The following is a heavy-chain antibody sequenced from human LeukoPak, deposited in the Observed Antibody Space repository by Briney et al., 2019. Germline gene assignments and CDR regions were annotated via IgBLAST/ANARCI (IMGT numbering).Heavy chain of an antibody. CDR3: AKDPPLRLGRAALYFDY. V-gene: IGHV3-23*01. J-gene: IGHJ4*02. CDR2: ISGSGGST. D-gene: IGHD6-6*01. CDR1: GFTFSSYW. Sequence: PGGSLRLSCAASGFTFSSYWMSWVRQAPGKGLEWVSTISGSGGSTYYADSVKGRFTISRDNSKNTLYLQMNSLRAEDTAIYYCAKDPPLRLGRAALYFDYWGQGTLVTVSS.